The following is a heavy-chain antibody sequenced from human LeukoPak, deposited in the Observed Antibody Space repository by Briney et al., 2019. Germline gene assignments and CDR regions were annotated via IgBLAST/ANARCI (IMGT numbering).Heavy chain of an antibody. CDR1: GYSFASYW. J-gene: IGHJ4*02. CDR3: ARVMQVWGSTRDYLDF. CDR2: IYPGDSDT. Sequence: GESLKISCKGFGYSFASYWIAWVRQMPGKGLEWVGIIYPGDSDTRYSPSFDGQVTISADKSTSTASLQWHNLKVSDTAIYYCARVMQVWGSTRDYLDFWAQGTLVTVSS. V-gene: IGHV5-51*01. D-gene: IGHD3-16*01.